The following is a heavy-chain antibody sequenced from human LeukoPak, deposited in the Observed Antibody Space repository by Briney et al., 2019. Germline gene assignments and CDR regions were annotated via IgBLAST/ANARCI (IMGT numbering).Heavy chain of an antibody. J-gene: IGHJ4*02. D-gene: IGHD4-17*01. CDR1: GFTFSDYY. Sequence: GGSLRLSCAASGFTFSDYYMSWIRQAPGKGLEWVSYISSSGSTIYYADSVKGRFTISRDNAKNSLYLQMNSLRAEDTAVYYCAKRGPHGDYVYFDYWGQGTLVTVSS. CDR3: AKRGPHGDYVYFDY. V-gene: IGHV3-11*04. CDR2: ISSSGSTI.